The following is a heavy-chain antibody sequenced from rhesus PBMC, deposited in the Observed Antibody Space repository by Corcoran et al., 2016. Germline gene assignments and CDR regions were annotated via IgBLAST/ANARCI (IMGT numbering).Heavy chain of an antibody. Sequence: QLQLQESGPGLVKPSETLSVTCAVSGGSISSSYWSWIRQAPGKGLGWIGYLYGSGSSTNYNPSLKSRVTLSVDTSKHQLSLKLGSVTTADTAVYYCAREGIAAAGTGDYWGQGVLVTVSS. CDR2: LYGSGSST. CDR1: GGSISSSY. CDR3: AREGIAAAGTGDY. D-gene: IGHD6-25*01. V-gene: IGHV4-169*02. J-gene: IGHJ4*01.